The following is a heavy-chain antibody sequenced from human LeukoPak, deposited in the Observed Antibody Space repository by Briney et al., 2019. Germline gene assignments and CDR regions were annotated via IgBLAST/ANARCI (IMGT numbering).Heavy chain of an antibody. J-gene: IGHJ4*02. CDR1: GFAFSDYY. D-gene: IGHD5-18*01. V-gene: IGHV3-11*06. Sequence: GGSLRLSCAASGFAFSDYYMSWICQAPGKGLEWVSYISSSSSYTNYADSVKGRFTISRDNAKNSLYLQMNSLRAEDTAVYYCARDSASYGVDYWGQGTLVTVSS. CDR2: ISSSSSYT. CDR3: ARDSASYGVDY.